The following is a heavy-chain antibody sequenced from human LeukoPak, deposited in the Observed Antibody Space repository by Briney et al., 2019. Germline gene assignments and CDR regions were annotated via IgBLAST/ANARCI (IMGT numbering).Heavy chain of an antibody. V-gene: IGHV4-59*01. CDR1: GGSISSYY. D-gene: IGHD5-18*01. CDR3: ASGRGLYSFYAFDI. J-gene: IGHJ3*02. CDR2: IYYSGST. Sequence: SETLSLTSTVSGGSISSYYWSWIRQPPGKGLEWIGYIYYSGSTDYNPSLRSRVTISVDTTKSQFSLKLSSVTAADTAVYYCASGRGLYSFYAFDIWGQGTMVTVSP.